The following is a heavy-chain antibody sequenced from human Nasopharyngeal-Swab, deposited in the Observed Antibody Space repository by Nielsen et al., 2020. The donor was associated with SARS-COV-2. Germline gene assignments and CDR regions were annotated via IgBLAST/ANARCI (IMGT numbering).Heavy chain of an antibody. CDR3: AREAYYYGSGTYDS. V-gene: IGHV4-59*13. D-gene: IGHD3-10*01. CDR2: LYYSGIT. Sequence: PGKGLEWIGYLYYSGITNYNPSLMSRVTISIDKSKNRLSLNLSSVNAADTAVYFCAREAYYYGSGTYDSWGQGTLVTVSS. J-gene: IGHJ4*02.